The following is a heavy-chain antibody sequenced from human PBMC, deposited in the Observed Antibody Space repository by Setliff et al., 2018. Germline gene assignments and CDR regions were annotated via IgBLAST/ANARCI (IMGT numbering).Heavy chain of an antibody. V-gene: IGHV4-34*10. Sequence: PSETLSLTCTVYGGSFSDYYWGWIRQPPGKGLAWIAEINHSGRTTYNPSLKRRFTLSVNTSKDQFSLKLTSVTAADTALYYWARVNNWGLDLRFDPWGQGTLVTVSS. CDR1: GGSFSDYY. CDR3: ARVNNWGLDLRFDP. D-gene: IGHD7-27*01. J-gene: IGHJ5*02. CDR2: INHSGRT.